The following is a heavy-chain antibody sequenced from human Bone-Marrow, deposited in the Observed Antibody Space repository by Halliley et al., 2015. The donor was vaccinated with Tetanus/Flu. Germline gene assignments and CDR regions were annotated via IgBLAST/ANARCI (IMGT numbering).Heavy chain of an antibody. CDR2: IFYGGST. CDR3: ARGRVYGDFAYFDL. V-gene: IGHV4-59*01. D-gene: IGHD4-17*01. Sequence: SLTCTVSGDSLGSYYWSWIRQPPGKGLEWIGYIFYGGSTRYNPSLNSRVTISKDTSKNQFSLKVTSVTAADTAVYYCARGRVYGDFAYFDLWGRGSLVTVSS. CDR1: GDSLGSYY. J-gene: IGHJ2*01.